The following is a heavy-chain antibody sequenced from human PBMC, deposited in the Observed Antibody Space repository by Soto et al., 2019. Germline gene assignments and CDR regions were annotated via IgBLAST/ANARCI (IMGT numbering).Heavy chain of an antibody. V-gene: IGHV3-33*01. Sequence: GGSLRLSCAASGFTFSSYGMHWVRQAPGKGLEWVAVIWYDGSNKYYADSVKGRFTISRDNSKNTLYLQMNSLRAEDTAVYYCARDSGRKGMVATFYYGMDVWGQGTTVTVSS. CDR2: IWYDGSNK. CDR3: ARDSGRKGMVATFYYGMDV. CDR1: GFTFSSYG. D-gene: IGHD5-12*01. J-gene: IGHJ6*02.